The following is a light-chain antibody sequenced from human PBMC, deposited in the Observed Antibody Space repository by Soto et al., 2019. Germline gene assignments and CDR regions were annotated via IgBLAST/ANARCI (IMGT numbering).Light chain of an antibody. J-gene: IGKJ1*01. CDR2: DAS. CDR1: QTVSNY. V-gene: IGKV1-39*01. CDR3: QPSYYNPT. Sequence: IQMTPSPSSLSASVGDRVTITCRASQTVSNYLHWYQQKPGKAPNLLIYDASTLQSGVPSRFSGSGSGTDFTLTISSLQREDFATYYCQPSYYNPTFGQGTK.